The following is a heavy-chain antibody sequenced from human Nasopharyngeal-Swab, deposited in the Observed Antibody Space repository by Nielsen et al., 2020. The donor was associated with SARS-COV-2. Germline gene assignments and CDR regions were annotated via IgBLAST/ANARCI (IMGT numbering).Heavy chain of an antibody. CDR3: AKVVSELRYYFDY. CDR1: GLTFSSYA. CDR2: ISGSGGST. V-gene: IGHV3-23*01. Sequence: GGSLRLSCAASGLTFSSYAMSWVRQAPGKGLEWVSAISGSGGSTYYADSVKGRFTISRDNSKNTLYLQMNSLRAEDTAVYYCAKVVSELRYYFDYWGQGTLVTVSS. J-gene: IGHJ4*02. D-gene: IGHD1-7*01.